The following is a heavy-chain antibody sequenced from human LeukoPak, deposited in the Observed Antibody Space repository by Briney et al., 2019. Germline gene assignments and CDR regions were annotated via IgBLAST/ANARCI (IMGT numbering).Heavy chain of an antibody. Sequence: GGSLRLSCAASGFTFSSYAMHWVRQAPGKGLQWVALIVYDGSDEHYADSVRGRFSISRDISKNTVYLQMNSLRTEDTAVYYCAKGQMVTIDYWGQGALVTVSS. V-gene: IGHV3-30*02. CDR2: IVYDGSDE. CDR1: GFTFSSYA. D-gene: IGHD5-24*01. CDR3: AKGQMVTIDY. J-gene: IGHJ4*02.